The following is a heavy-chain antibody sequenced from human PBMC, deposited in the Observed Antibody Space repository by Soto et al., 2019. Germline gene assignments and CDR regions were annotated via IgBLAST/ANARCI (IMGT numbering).Heavy chain of an antibody. CDR3: ARGIEGIIHYYCGMDV. CDR1: GGSISSYY. D-gene: IGHD3-10*01. V-gene: IGHV4-59*01. Sequence: QVQLQESGPGLVKPSETLSLTCTVSGGSISSYYWSWIRQPPGKGLEWIGYIDYSGRHNYNPSLKSRVTISVDTSKNQFSLKLSSVTAADTAVYYCARGIEGIIHYYCGMDVWGQGTTVTVSS. CDR2: IDYSGRH. J-gene: IGHJ6*02.